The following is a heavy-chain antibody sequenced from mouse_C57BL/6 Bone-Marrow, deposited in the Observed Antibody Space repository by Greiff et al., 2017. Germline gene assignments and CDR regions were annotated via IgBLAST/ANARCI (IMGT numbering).Heavy chain of an antibody. Sequence: EVQLQQSGPELVKPGASVKIPCKASGYTFTDYNMDWVKQSHGKSLEWIGDINPNNGGTIYNQKFKGKATLTVDKSSSTAYMQLSSLTSEDSAVYYCARGGITTVGRLGWGQGTLVTVSA. D-gene: IGHD1-1*01. CDR1: GYTFTDYN. J-gene: IGHJ3*01. CDR3: ARGGITTVGRLG. CDR2: INPNNGGT. V-gene: IGHV1-18*01.